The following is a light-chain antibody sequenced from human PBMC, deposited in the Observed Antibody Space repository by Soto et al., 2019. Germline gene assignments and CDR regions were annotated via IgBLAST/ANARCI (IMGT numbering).Light chain of an antibody. V-gene: IGLV2-11*01. Sequence: QSALTQARSVSGSPGQSVTISCTGTSSDVGGYNYVSWYQHHPGKAPKLMIYDVSKRPSGVPDRFSGSKSGNTASLTISGLQAEDEADYYCCSYAGSYINVIFGGGTKLTVL. CDR1: SSDVGGYNY. CDR2: DVS. CDR3: CSYAGSYINVI. J-gene: IGLJ2*01.